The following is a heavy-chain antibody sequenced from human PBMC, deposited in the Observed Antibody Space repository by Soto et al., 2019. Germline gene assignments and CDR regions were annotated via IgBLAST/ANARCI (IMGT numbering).Heavy chain of an antibody. V-gene: IGHV4-59*01. J-gene: IGHJ5*02. CDR1: GGSISSYY. D-gene: IGHD6-19*01. CDR2: IYYSGST. Sequence: PSETLSLTCTVSGGSISSYYWSWIRQPPGKGLEWIGYIYYSGSTNYNPSLKSRVTISVDTSKNQFSLKLSSVTAADTAVYYCARDSRSGWYWFDPWGQGTLVTVS. CDR3: ARDSRSGWYWFDP.